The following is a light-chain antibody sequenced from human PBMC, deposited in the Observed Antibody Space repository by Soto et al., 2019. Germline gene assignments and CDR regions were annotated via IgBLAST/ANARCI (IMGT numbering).Light chain of an antibody. CDR2: GAS. CDR1: QSVSSS. J-gene: IGKJ2*01. CDR3: QQYDNWLRT. Sequence: EIVLTQSPAALSLSPGERATLSCRASQSVSSSFSWYQQKPGQAPSLLLYGASTRATGIPERFSGIGSGTEFTLTISRLQSEDLAVYYCQQYDNWLRTFGQGTKLEIK. V-gene: IGKV3-15*01.